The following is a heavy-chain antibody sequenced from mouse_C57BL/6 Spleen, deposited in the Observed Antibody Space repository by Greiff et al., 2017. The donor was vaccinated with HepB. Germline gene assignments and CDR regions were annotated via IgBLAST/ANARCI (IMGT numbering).Heavy chain of an antibody. CDR3: ARVRGFLFDY. V-gene: IGHV1-76*01. J-gene: IGHJ2*01. D-gene: IGHD3-2*02. Sequence: VQLQESGAELVRPGASVKLSCKASGYTFTDYYINWVKQRPGQGLEWIARIYPGSGNTYYNEKFKGKATLTAEKSSSTAYMQLSSLTSEDSAVYFCARVRGFLFDYWGQGTTLTVSS. CDR2: IYPGSGNT. CDR1: GYTFTDYY.